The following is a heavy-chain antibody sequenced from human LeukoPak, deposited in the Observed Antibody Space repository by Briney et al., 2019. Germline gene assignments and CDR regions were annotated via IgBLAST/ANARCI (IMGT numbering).Heavy chain of an antibody. V-gene: IGHV3-74*01. CDR2: INEDGSTT. CDR1: GFTFSSNW. J-gene: IGHJ4*02. CDR3: VRDLGGRSGH. Sequence: GGSLRLSCAASGFTFSSNWMHWVRQAPGKGLVWVSRINEDGSTTNYADSVKGRSTIFKDNAKNTLYLQMNSLRAEDTAVYYCVRDLGGRSGHWGQGTLVTVSS. D-gene: IGHD1-26*01.